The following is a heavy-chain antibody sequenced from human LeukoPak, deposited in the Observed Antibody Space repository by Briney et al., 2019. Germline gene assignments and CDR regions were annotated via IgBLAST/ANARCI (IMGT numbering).Heavy chain of an antibody. CDR1: GFTFSYFY. D-gene: IGHD2-15*01. V-gene: IGHV3-11*04. Sequence: PGGSLRLSCAASGFTFSYFYMTWIRQAPGKGLEWVSYISSSGSTIYYADSVKGRFTISRDNAKNSLYLQMNSLRAEDTAVYYCARSVVAATETFDYWGQGTLVTVPS. CDR3: ARSVVAATETFDY. CDR2: ISSSGSTI. J-gene: IGHJ4*02.